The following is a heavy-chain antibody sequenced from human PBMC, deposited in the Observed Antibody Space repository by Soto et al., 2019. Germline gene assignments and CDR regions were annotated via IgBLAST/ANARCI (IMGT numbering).Heavy chain of an antibody. CDR3: ARDGGRHSGGIDY. Sequence: QVQLVQSGAEVKKPGSSVKVSCKASGGTFSSYSSNWVRQAPGQGLEWMGEIIPIFGTANYAQKFQGRVTITADESTSTAYMELRRLRSEDTAVYYGARDGGRHSGGIDYWGQGTLVTVSS. V-gene: IGHV1-69*01. CDR2: IIPIFGTA. J-gene: IGHJ4*02. D-gene: IGHD1-26*01. CDR1: GGTFSSYS.